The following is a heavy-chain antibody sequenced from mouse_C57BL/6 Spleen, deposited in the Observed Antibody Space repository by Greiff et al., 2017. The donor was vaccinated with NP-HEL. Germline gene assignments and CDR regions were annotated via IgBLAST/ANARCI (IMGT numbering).Heavy chain of an antibody. CDR2: IYPRSGNT. D-gene: IGHD2-1*01. Sequence: QVQLQQSGAELARPGASVKLSCKASGYTFTSYGISWVKQRTGQGLEWIGEIYPRSGNTYYNEKFKGKATLTADKSSSPAYMELRSLTSEDSAVYFCLYYGNPYYFDYWGQGTTLTVSS. V-gene: IGHV1-81*01. J-gene: IGHJ2*01. CDR3: LYYGNPYYFDY. CDR1: GYTFTSYG.